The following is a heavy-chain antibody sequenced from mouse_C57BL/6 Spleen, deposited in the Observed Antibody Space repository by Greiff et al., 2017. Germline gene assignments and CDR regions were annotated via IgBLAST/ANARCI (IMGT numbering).Heavy chain of an antibody. CDR3: ARDGNYGFAY. Sequence: EVQVVESGPGMVKPSQSLSLTCTVTGYSITSGYDWHWIRHFPGNKLEWMGYISYSGSTNYNPSLKSRISITHDTSKNHFFLKLNSVTTEDTATYYCARDGNYGFAYWGQGTLVTVSA. CDR1: GYSITSGYD. V-gene: IGHV3-1*01. J-gene: IGHJ3*01. CDR2: ISYSGST. D-gene: IGHD2-1*01.